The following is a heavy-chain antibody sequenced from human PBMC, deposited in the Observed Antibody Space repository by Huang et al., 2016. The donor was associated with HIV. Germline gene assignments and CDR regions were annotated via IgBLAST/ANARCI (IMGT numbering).Heavy chain of an antibody. V-gene: IGHV3-30*04. CDR1: GFIFSNYA. CDR3: ARDGYIVLAAGGWVDP. D-gene: IGHD2-2*01. CDR2: ITYDGSIQ. Sequence: QVRLVESGGGVVQPGRSLRLSCVGSGFIFSNYAVHWVRQAPGKGLGWVALITYDGSIQYYADAVKGRFTISRDNSKSTLYLQRNSLRVEDTAVYYCARDGYIVLAAGGWVDPWGQGTLVTVSS. J-gene: IGHJ5*02.